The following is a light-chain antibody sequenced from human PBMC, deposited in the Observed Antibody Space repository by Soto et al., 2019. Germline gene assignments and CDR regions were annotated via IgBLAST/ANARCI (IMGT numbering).Light chain of an antibody. J-gene: IGLJ1*01. CDR3: GSWDGSLNTYV. V-gene: IGLV1-51*01. CDR1: SSNIGNYY. Sequence: QSVLTQPPSVSAAPGQKVTISCSGGSSNIGNYYVSWYQQLPGVAPKLLIFASDKRPSGIPDRFSGSQSGASGTLDITGLQTGDEADYYCGSWDGSLNTYVFGTGTKVTV. CDR2: ASD.